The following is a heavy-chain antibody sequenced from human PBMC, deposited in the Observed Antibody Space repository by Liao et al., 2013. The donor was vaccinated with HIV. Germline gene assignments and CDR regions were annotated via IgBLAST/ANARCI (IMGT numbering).Heavy chain of an antibody. J-gene: IGHJ4*02. D-gene: IGHD3-10*01. Sequence: VQLQESGPGLVKPSETLSLTCTVSGGSINSNYWSWIRRPAGKGLEWIGRIYFSGNTDYSPSLKSRVTISLDTSKSQFSLNLNSVTAADTAVYYCARGFWGSGLDSWGQGTLVTVSS. CDR1: GGSINSNY. CDR2: IYFSGNT. V-gene: IGHV4-4*07. CDR3: ARGFWGSGLDS.